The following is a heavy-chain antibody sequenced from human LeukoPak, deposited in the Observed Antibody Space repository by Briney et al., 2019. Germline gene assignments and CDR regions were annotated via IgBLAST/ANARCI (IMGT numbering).Heavy chain of an antibody. CDR1: GGSFSGYY. CDR2: INHSGST. V-gene: IGHV4-34*01. Sequence: SETLSLTCAVYGGSFSGYYWSWIRQPPGKGLEWIGEINHSGSTNYNPSLKSRVTISVDTSKNQFSLKLSSVTAADTAVYYCARSYGSGSFNWFDPWGQGTLVTVSS. CDR3: ARSYGSGSFNWFDP. J-gene: IGHJ5*02. D-gene: IGHD3-10*01.